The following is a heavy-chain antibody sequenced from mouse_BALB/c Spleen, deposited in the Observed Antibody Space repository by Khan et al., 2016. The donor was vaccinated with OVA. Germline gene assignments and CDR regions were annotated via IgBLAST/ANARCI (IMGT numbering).Heavy chain of an antibody. V-gene: IGHV5-12-2*01. J-gene: IGHJ4*01. D-gene: IGHD1-1*01. Sequence: EVELVESGGGLVQPGGSLKLSCAASGFTFSSYTMSWVRQTPEKRLEWVAYISYGGGGTYYPDTLTGRFTISRDNAKSTLYLQMSSLKSEDTAMYYCARPATPEDDDVRDYWGQGTSVTVSS. CDR3: ARPATPEDDDVRDY. CDR2: ISYGGGGT. CDR1: GFTFSSYT.